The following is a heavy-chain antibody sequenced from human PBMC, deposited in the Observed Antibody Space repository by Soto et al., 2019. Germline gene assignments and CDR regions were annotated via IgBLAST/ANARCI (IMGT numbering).Heavy chain of an antibody. V-gene: IGHV3-15*07. Sequence: SGGSLRLSCAASGFTFSNAWMNWVRQAPGKGLEWVGRIKSKTDGGTTDYAAPVKGRFTISRDDSKNTLYLQMNSLKTEDTAVYYCTTDYYDSSGYSMLFDYWGQGTLVTVSS. J-gene: IGHJ4*02. CDR2: IKSKTDGGTT. D-gene: IGHD3-22*01. CDR1: GFTFSNAW. CDR3: TTDYYDSSGYSMLFDY.